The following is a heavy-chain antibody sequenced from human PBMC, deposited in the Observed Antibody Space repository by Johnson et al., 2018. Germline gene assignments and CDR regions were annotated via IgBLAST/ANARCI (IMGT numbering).Heavy chain of an antibody. V-gene: IGHV3-7*01. J-gene: IGHJ3*02. CDR1: GFTFSRYW. CDR2: TQQDESER. D-gene: IGHD3-3*01. Sequence: VQLVESGGGLVQPGGSLRLSCAASGFTFSRYWMSWVRQAPGKGLEWVANTQQDESERYYVDSVKGRFPIPRDTAKNARYLNMNSLRAEDTAVYYCARDFASRYYDFWSGENDAFDIWGQGTMVTVSS. CDR3: ARDFASRYYDFWSGENDAFDI.